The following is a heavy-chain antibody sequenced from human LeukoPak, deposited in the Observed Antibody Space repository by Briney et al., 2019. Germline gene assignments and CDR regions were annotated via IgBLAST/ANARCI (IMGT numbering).Heavy chain of an antibody. CDR2: INTNTGNP. J-gene: IGHJ4*02. CDR3: ARGLSDYYYDSSGYPL. D-gene: IGHD3-22*01. V-gene: IGHV7-4-1*02. CDR1: GYTFTNYY. Sequence: ASVTVSCKTSGYTFTNYYMHWVRQAPGQGLEWMGWINTNTGNPTYAQGFTGRFVFSLDTSVSTAYLQISGLKAEDTAVYYCARGLSDYYYDSSGYPLWGQGTLVTVSS.